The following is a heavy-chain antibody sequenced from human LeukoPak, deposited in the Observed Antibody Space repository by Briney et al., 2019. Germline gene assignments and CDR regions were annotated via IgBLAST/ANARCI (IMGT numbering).Heavy chain of an antibody. CDR2: IYYSGST. CDR3: ARVRHGPDY. CDR1: GGSISSSSYY. D-gene: IGHD3/OR15-3a*01. V-gene: IGHV4-39*01. J-gene: IGHJ4*02. Sequence: SETLSLTCTVSGGSISSSSYYWGWIRRPPGKGLEWIGSIYYSGSTYYNPSLKSRVTISVDTSKNQFSLKLSSVTAADTAVYYCARVRHGPDYWGQGTLVTVSS.